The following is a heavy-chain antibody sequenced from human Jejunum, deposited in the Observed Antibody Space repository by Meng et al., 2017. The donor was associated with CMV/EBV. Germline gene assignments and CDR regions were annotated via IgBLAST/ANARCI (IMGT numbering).Heavy chain of an antibody. Sequence: EVQLVESGGGLVTPGGPLRLFSAASGFTFSSYTMNWVSQAPGKGLEWVSSISPGSNYIYYTDSVRGRFTISRDNAKNSLYLQMNSLRAEDTAVYYCARGYYYDTSGYYVEYFQHWGQGTLVTASS. CDR1: GFTFSSYT. D-gene: IGHD3-22*01. CDR2: ISPGSNYI. J-gene: IGHJ1*01. V-gene: IGHV3-21*01. CDR3: ARGYYYDTSGYYVEYFQH.